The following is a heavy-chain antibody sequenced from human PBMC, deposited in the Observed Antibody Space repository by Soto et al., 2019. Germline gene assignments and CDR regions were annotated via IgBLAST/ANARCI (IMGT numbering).Heavy chain of an antibody. J-gene: IGHJ2*01. CDR3: ARDLVVVVAATPRWYFDL. Sequence: EVQLVESGGGLVQPGGSLRLSCAASGFTFSSYEMNWVRQAPGKGLEWVSYISSSGSTIYYADSVKGRFTISRDNAKNSLYLQMNSLRAEDTAVYYCARDLVVVVAATPRWYFDLWCRGTLVTVSS. V-gene: IGHV3-48*03. D-gene: IGHD2-15*01. CDR2: ISSSGSTI. CDR1: GFTFSSYE.